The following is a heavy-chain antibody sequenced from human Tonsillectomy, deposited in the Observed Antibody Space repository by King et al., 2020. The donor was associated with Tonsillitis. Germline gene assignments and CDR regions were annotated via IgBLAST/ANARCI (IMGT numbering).Heavy chain of an antibody. Sequence: VQLVESGGGVVRPGGSLRLSCAASGFTFGDYGMSWVRQAPGKGLEWVSGINWNGGSTGYADSVKGRFTISRDNAKNSLYLQMNSLRAEDTALYYCARDRGDGSGSPLAKYNWFDPWGQGTLVTVSS. V-gene: IGHV3-20*04. CDR3: ARDRGDGSGSPLAKYNWFDP. J-gene: IGHJ5*02. CDR1: GFTFGDYG. CDR2: INWNGGST. D-gene: IGHD3-10*01.